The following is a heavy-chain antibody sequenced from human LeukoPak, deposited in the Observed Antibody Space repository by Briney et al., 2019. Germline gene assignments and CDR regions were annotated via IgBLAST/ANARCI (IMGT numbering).Heavy chain of an antibody. CDR2: IYYSGST. D-gene: IGHD1-26*01. Sequence: SETLSLTCTVSGGSISSSSYYWGWIRQPPGKGLEWIGSIYYSGSTYYNPSLKSRVTISVDTSKNQFSLKLSSVTAADTAVYYCARHSIVGITADWFDPWGQGTLVTVSS. J-gene: IGHJ5*02. CDR3: ARHSIVGITADWFDP. CDR1: GGSISSSSYY. V-gene: IGHV4-39*01.